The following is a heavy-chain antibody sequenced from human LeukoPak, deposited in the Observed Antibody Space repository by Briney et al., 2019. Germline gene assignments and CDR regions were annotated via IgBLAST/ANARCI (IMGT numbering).Heavy chain of an antibody. CDR3: ARGLEFYYGSGSWYFDY. CDR1: GGSFSGFY. V-gene: IGHV4-34*01. J-gene: IGHJ4*02. CDR2: INHSGST. D-gene: IGHD3-10*01. Sequence: SETLSLTCAVYGGSFSGFYWSWIRQPPGKGLEWIGEINHSGSTNYNPSLKSRVTISVDTSKNQFSLKLSSVTAADTAVYYCARGLEFYYGSGSWYFDYWGQGNLVTVSS.